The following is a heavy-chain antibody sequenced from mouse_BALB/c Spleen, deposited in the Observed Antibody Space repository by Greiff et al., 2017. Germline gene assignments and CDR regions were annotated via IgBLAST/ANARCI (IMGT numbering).Heavy chain of an antibody. V-gene: IGHV14-3*02. CDR2: IDPANGNT. Sequence: EVQLHQSGAELVKPGASVKLSCTASGFNIKDTYMHWVKQRPEQGLEWIGRIDPANGNTKYDPKFQGKATITADTSSNTAYLQLSSLTSEDTAVYYCASYYGSSYGYWGQGTTLTVSS. CDR3: ASYYGSSYGY. J-gene: IGHJ2*01. D-gene: IGHD1-1*01. CDR1: GFNIKDTY.